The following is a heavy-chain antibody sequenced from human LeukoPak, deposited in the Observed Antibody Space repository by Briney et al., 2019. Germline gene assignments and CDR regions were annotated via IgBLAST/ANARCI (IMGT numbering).Heavy chain of an antibody. CDR1: GYSISSGYY. CDR2: ISSSGST. V-gene: IGHV4-61*01. J-gene: IGHJ6*03. CDR3: ARATLVGYFSYFYMDV. Sequence: SETLSLTCTVSGYSISSGYYWGWIRQPPEKGLEWIGYISSSGSTNYNPSLKSRVTVSIDTSKNQFSLNLSSVTAADTAVYYCARATLVGYFSYFYMDVWGKGTTVTFSS. D-gene: IGHD1-26*01.